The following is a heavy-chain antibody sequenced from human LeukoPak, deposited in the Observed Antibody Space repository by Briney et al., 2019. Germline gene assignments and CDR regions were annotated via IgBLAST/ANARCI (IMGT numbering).Heavy chain of an antibody. Sequence: GGSLRLSCAASGFPVNKYGIHWVRQAPGKGLEWVSYIDAGATSTNYADSVWGRFTLSRDNAQNSVHLQMNSLRDEDTAVYYCVRGRLLRSTKYFDYWGQGALVTVSS. CDR3: VRGRLLRSTKYFDY. CDR2: IDAGATST. J-gene: IGHJ4*02. V-gene: IGHV3-48*03. D-gene: IGHD2-21*02. CDR1: GFPVNKYG.